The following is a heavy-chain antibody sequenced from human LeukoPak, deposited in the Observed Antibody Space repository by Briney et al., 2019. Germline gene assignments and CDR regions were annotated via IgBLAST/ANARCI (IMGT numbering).Heavy chain of an antibody. CDR3: AKDVAYYYDSSGYPAA. CDR2: ISHDGSNK. V-gene: IGHV3-30*18. Sequence: GGSLRLSCAASGFPFSDYGMYWVRQAPGKGLEWLAVISHDGSNKYYADSVKGRITISRDNSMNTLYLQMNSLRAEDTAVYYCAKDVAYYYDSSGYPAAWGQGTLVTVSS. J-gene: IGHJ5*02. D-gene: IGHD3-22*01. CDR1: GFPFSDYG.